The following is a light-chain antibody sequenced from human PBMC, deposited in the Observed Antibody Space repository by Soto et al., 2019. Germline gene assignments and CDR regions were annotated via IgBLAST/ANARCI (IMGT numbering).Light chain of an antibody. CDR2: AAS. CDR3: LLDYSYFWA. V-gene: IGKV1-6*01. CDR1: QGIRSA. Sequence: AIQLTQSPSSLSASVGDRVTITCRASQGIRSALGWYQQKPGKVPKLLIYAASTLQSGVPSRFSGSGFGTDFTLTIHSLQPEDFATYYCLLDYSYFWAFGQGTKVEVK. J-gene: IGKJ1*01.